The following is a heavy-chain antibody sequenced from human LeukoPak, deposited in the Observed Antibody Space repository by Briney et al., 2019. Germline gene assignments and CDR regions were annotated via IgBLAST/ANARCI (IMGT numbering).Heavy chain of an antibody. Sequence: PGESLKISCKGSGYSFTSCWISWVRQMPGKGLEWMGRIDPSDSYTNYSPSFEGHVTISADKSISTAYLQWSSLKASDIATYYCARHYGAAGDFDYWGQGTLVTVSS. D-gene: IGHD6-13*01. CDR3: ARHYGAAGDFDY. CDR1: GYSFTSCW. J-gene: IGHJ4*02. CDR2: IDPSDSYT. V-gene: IGHV5-10-1*01.